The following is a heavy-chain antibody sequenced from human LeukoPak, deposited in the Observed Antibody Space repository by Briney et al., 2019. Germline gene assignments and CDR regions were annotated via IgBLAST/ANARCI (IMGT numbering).Heavy chain of an antibody. Sequence: ASVKVSCKASGYTFSNYGISWVRQAPGQGLEGVGWIRGDNGNTNYAQKLQGRVTMTTDTSTSTAYMDLRSLGSDETAVYYCERVDLLTGYYSFDYWGQGTLVTVSP. D-gene: IGHD3-9*01. CDR1: GYTFSNYG. V-gene: IGHV1-18*01. CDR3: ERVDLLTGYYSFDY. CDR2: IRGDNGNT. J-gene: IGHJ4*02.